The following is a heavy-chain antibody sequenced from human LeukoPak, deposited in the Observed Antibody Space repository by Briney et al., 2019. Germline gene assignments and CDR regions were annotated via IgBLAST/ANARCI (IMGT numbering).Heavy chain of an antibody. D-gene: IGHD3-16*01. Sequence: GGSPRLSCAASGFTFSNAWMNWVRQAPGKGLEWVGRIKSKSDGGTTDYATPVKGRFIISTDSKNTLYLQMNSLKTEDTAVYYCTTDIWVYFKSDYWGQGTLVTVSS. CDR2: IKSKSDGGTT. J-gene: IGHJ4*02. CDR1: GFTFSNAW. CDR3: TTDIWVYFKSDY. V-gene: IGHV3-15*01.